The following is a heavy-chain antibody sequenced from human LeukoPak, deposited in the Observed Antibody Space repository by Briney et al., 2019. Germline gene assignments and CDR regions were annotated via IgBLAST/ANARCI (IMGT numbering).Heavy chain of an antibody. CDR1: GGTISSSVYY. V-gene: IGHV4-39*07. Sequence: SETLSLTCTVSGGTISSSVYYWGWLRQPPGKGLEWIGSIYYSGNTFYNPSLKSRVTISVDTSKNQFSLKLSSVTAADTAVYSCARVHYDSSGYYYPLDYWGQGTLVTVSS. J-gene: IGHJ4*02. D-gene: IGHD3-22*01. CDR2: IYYSGNT. CDR3: ARVHYDSSGYYYPLDY.